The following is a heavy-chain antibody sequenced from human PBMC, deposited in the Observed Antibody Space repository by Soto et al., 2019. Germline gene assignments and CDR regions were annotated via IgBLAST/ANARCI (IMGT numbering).Heavy chain of an antibody. D-gene: IGHD2-8*02. CDR2: ILVGGST. CDR1: GFICTSYD. V-gene: IGHV3-23*01. CDR3: AKATATGGGAFDI. J-gene: IGHJ3*02. Sequence: PGGSLRLSCAASGFICTSYDVSWVRQAPGKGLEWVSTILVGGSTHYEDSVKGRFTISRDRSKNTLYLQMNSLTAGDTAMYYCAKATATGGGAFDICGQGTMVTVSS.